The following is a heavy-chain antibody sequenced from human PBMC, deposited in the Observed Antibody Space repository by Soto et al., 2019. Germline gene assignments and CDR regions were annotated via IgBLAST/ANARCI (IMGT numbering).Heavy chain of an antibody. CDR1: GGSISSSSFY. J-gene: IGHJ2*01. CDR3: ARRMGFTVTTYNRDVDL. Sequence: QLQLQESGPGLVKPSETLSLTCTVSGGSISSSSFYWVWIRQPPGKGLEWIGTIYYRGDTYYNPSLNGRITISVDTSQSQFSLKQSSVTAADTAVYYCARRMGFTVTTYNRDVDLWGRGTVDTVSS. CDR2: IYYRGDT. V-gene: IGHV4-39*01. D-gene: IGHD4-17*01.